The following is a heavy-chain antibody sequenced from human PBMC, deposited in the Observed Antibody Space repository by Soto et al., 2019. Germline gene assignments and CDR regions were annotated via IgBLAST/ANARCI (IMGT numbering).Heavy chain of an antibody. V-gene: IGHV1-69*13. Sequence: APVKVSCKASGGTFSNYVISWVRQAPGQGLEWMGGIIPIFGTANYAQKFQGRVTITADESTSTAYMELSSLRSEDTAVYYCARDLDDRSGYPFFDYWRQGTLVTVSS. J-gene: IGHJ4*02. CDR2: IIPIFGTA. CDR1: GGTFSNYV. D-gene: IGHD3-22*01. CDR3: ARDLDDRSGYPFFDY.